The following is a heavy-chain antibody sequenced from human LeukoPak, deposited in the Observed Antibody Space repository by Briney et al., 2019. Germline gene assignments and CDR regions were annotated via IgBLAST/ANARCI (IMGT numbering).Heavy chain of an antibody. CDR2: INPNSGGT. D-gene: IGHD6-19*01. V-gene: IGHV1-2*02. J-gene: IGHJ6*02. Sequence: ASVKVSCKASGYTFTGYYMDWVRQAPGQGLEWMGWINPNSGGTNYAQKFQGRVTMTRDTSISTAYMELSRLRSDDTAVYCCARDRAVAGYYYYGMDVWGQGTTVTVSS. CDR3: ARDRAVAGYYYYGMDV. CDR1: GYTFTGYY.